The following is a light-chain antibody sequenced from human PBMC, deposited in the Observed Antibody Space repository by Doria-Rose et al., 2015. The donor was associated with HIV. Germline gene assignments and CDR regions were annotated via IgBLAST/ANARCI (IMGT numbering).Light chain of an antibody. CDR3: QQSYSTPYT. CDR1: QSISTK. CDR2: AAS. J-gene: IGKJ2*01. Sequence: DIRLTQSPSSLSASVGDRVTITCRASQSISTKLNWYQQKPRKAPKLLIYAASTLQSGVPSRFSGSGSGTDFTLTISSLQPEDFATYYCQQSYSTPYTFGQGTKVEIK. V-gene: IGKV1-39*01.